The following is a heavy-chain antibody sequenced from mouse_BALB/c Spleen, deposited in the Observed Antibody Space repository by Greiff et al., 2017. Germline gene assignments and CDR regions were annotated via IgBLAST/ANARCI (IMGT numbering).Heavy chain of an antibody. CDR3: ARSEDYGSRGFDY. D-gene: IGHD1-1*01. Sequence: QVQLQQPGAELVMPGASVKMSCKASGYTFTDYWMHWVKQRPGQGLEWIGAIDTSDSYTSYNQKFKGKATLTVDESSSTAYMQLSSLTSEDSAVYYCARSEDYGSRGFDYWGQGTTLTVSS. CDR2: IDTSDSYT. V-gene: IGHV1-69*01. CDR1: GYTFTDYW. J-gene: IGHJ2*01.